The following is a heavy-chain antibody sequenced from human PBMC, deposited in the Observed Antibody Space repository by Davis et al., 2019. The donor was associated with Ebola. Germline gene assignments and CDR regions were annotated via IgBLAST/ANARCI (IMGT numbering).Heavy chain of an antibody. CDR3: ARERSGTSNWFDP. Sequence: AASVKVSCKASGYTFTGYYMHWVRQAPGQGLEWMGWINPNSGGTNYAQKFQGWATMTRDTSISTAYMELSRQRSDDTAVYYCARERSGTSNWFDPWGQGTLVTVSS. D-gene: IGHD1-26*01. CDR2: INPNSGGT. V-gene: IGHV1-2*04. J-gene: IGHJ5*02. CDR1: GYTFTGYY.